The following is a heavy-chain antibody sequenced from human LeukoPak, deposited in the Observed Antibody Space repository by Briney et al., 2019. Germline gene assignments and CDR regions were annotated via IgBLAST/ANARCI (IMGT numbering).Heavy chain of an antibody. Sequence: ASVMVSCKAPGGTFSSYAISWVRQAPGQGLEWMGRIIPILGIANYAQKSQGRVTITADKSTSTAYMELSSLRSEDTAVYYCASPPACRSGGSCYINFDYWGQGTLVTVSS. J-gene: IGHJ4*02. CDR3: ASPPACRSGGSCYINFDY. CDR2: IIPILGIA. V-gene: IGHV1-69*04. D-gene: IGHD2-15*01. CDR1: GGTFSSYA.